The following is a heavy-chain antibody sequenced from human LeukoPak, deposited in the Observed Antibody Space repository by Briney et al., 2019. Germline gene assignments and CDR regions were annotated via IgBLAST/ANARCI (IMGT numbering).Heavy chain of an antibody. D-gene: IGHD4-17*01. Sequence: SETLSLTCTVSGGSIISSSYYWGWIRQPPGKGLEWIGSIYYSGSTYYNPSLKSRVTISVDTSKNQFSLKLSSVTAADTAVYYCARGDYGDYEFPFDYWGQGTLVTVSS. V-gene: IGHV4-39*01. CDR1: GGSIISSSYY. CDR3: ARGDYGDYEFPFDY. CDR2: IYYSGST. J-gene: IGHJ4*02.